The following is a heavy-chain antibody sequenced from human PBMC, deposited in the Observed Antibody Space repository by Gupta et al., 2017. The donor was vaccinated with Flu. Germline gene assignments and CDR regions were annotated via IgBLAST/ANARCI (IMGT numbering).Heavy chain of an antibody. Sequence: QVQLQESGPGLVKPSETLSLTCTVSGGSISSYYWSWIRQPPGKGLEWIGNIYYSGSTNYNPSLKSRVTISVDTSKNQFSLKLSSVTAADTAVYYCARERGTYYDILTGYYQHYYYGMDVWGQGTTVTVSS. D-gene: IGHD3-9*01. CDR3: ARERGTYYDILTGYYQHYYYGMDV. J-gene: IGHJ6*02. CDR2: IYYSGST. CDR1: GGSISSYY. V-gene: IGHV4-59*01.